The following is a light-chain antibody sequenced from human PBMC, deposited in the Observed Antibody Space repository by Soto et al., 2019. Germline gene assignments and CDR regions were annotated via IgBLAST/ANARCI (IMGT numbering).Light chain of an antibody. CDR1: QSVKNN. CDR3: QQYNNWWT. CDR2: GAS. Sequence: EIVMTQSPATLSVSLGARATLSCRASQSVKNNLAWYQQKPGQAPRLLMYGASTRATGIPARFSGSRSGTEFTLTISSLQSEDFAVYYCQQYNNWWTFGQGTKVEIK. V-gene: IGKV3-15*01. J-gene: IGKJ1*01.